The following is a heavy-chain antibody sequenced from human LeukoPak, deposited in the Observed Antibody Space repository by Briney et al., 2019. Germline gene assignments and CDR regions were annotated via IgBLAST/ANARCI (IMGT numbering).Heavy chain of an antibody. CDR2: IWYDGSNK. V-gene: IGHV3-33*08. Sequence: GGSLRLSCAASGFTFSSYGIHWVRQAPGKGLEWVAVIWYDGSNKYYADSVKGRFTISRDNSKNTLYLQMNSLRAEDTAVYYCARANTCNDLLCYFDYWGQGTLVTVSS. CDR3: ARANTCNDLLCYFDY. D-gene: IGHD1-20*01. CDR1: GFTFSSYG. J-gene: IGHJ4*02.